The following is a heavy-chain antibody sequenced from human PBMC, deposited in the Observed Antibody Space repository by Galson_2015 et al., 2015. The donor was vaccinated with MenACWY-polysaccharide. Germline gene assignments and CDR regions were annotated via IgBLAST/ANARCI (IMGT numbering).Heavy chain of an antibody. CDR1: GYTFTNYY. Sequence: SVKVSCKASGYTFTNYYIHWVRQAPGLGLEWMGVVKPSGGHPIQEQKFQGRVTMSSDTSTSTVYMEVRSLGSDDTAIYYCARAAYCTHYCYYYYYMDVWGKGITVTVSS. CDR3: ARAAYCTHYCYYYYYMDV. V-gene: IGHV1-46*01. D-gene: IGHD2-8*01. J-gene: IGHJ6*03. CDR2: VKPSGGHP.